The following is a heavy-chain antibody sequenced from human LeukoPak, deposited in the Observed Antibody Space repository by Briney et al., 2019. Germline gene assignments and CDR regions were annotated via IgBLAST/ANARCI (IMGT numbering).Heavy chain of an antibody. CDR1: GASISDYW. V-gene: IGHV4-4*07. Sequence: SETLSLTCTVPGASISDYWWCWIRQPAGKGLEWIGRVYADADRDSNYNPSLRSRVTVSVDTSTNQFSLKLISVTAADTAVYYCARDRLPIFGLPPRGFDSWGQGTLVAVSS. D-gene: IGHD3/OR15-3a*01. CDR2: VYADADRDS. CDR3: ARDRLPIFGLPPRGFDS. J-gene: IGHJ4*02.